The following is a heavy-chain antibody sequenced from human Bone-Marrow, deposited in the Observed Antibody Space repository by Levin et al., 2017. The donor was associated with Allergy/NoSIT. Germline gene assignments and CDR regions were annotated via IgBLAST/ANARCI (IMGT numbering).Heavy chain of an antibody. V-gene: IGHV7-4-1*02. CDR3: AREGYVVAVVPAAMRSPLDY. J-gene: IGHJ4*02. CDR2: INTNTGNP. Sequence: ASVKVSCKASGYTFTSYAMNWVRQAPGQGLEWMGWINTNTGNPTYAQGFTGRFVFSLDTSVSTAYLQISSLKAEDTAVYYCAREGYVVAVVPAAMRSPLDYWGQGTLVTVSS. CDR1: GYTFTSYA. D-gene: IGHD2-2*01.